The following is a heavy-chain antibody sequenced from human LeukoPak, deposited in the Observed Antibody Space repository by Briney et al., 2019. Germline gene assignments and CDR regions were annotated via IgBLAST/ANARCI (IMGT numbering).Heavy chain of an antibody. V-gene: IGHV4-34*01. CDR3: ARDRYCSSTSCSYCYYYMDV. CDR2: INHSGST. D-gene: IGHD2-2*01. J-gene: IGHJ6*03. CDR1: GGSFSGYY. Sequence: SETLSLTCAVYGGSFSGYYWSWIRQTPGKGLEWNGEINHSGSTNYNPSLKSRVTISVDTSKNQFSLKLSSVTAADTAVYYCARDRYCSSTSCSYCYYYMDVWGKGTTVTVSS.